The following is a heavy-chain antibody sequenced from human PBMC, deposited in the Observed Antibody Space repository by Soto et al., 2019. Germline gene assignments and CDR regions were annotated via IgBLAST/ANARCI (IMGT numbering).Heavy chain of an antibody. V-gene: IGHV1-8*01. CDR2: MNPNSGNT. J-gene: IGHJ4*02. Sequence: ASVKVSCKASGYTFTSYDINWVRQATGQGLEWMGWMNPNSGNTGYAQKFQGRVTMTRNTSISTAYMELSSLRSEDTAVYYCARGSYYYYGSGSVPEYYFDYWGQGTLVPVSS. CDR1: GYTFTSYD. CDR3: ARGSYYYYGSGSVPEYYFDY. D-gene: IGHD3-10*01.